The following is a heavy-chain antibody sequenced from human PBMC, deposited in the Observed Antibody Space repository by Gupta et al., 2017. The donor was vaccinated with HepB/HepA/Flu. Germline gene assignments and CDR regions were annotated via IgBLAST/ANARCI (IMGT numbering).Heavy chain of an antibody. CDR1: GGSISTDNYY. CDR2: IYSGGTT. D-gene: IGHD6-19*01. CDR3: GSGESVAGGNWFDP. V-gene: IGHV4-39*01. Sequence: QLQLQESGPGLVRPSETLSLTCTVSGGSISTDNYYWGWIRQPPGKGLEWIGTIYSGGTTYYNPSLKGRVTISEDTSKNQFSLNLKSVTAADTAGYYCGSGESVAGGNWFDPWGQGTLVTVSS. J-gene: IGHJ5*02.